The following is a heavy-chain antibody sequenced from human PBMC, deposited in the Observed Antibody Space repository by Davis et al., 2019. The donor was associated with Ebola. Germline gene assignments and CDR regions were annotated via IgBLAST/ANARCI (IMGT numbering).Heavy chain of an antibody. Sequence: GESLKISCKGSGYSFTSYWISWVRQMPGKGLEWMGRIDPSDSYTNYSPSFQGHVTISADKSISTVYLQWNSLKASDTAMYYCDRSDGAVIIYYYGMDVWGQGTTVTVSS. CDR3: DRSDGAVIIYYYGMDV. CDR1: GYSFTSYW. V-gene: IGHV5-10-1*01. J-gene: IGHJ6*02. CDR2: IDPSDSYT. D-gene: IGHD3-10*01.